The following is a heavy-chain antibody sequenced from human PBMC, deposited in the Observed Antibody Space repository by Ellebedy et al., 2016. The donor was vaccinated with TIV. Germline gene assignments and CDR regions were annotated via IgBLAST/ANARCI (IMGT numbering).Heavy chain of an antibody. V-gene: IGHV1-18*01. D-gene: IGHD6-6*01. J-gene: IGHJ4*02. Sequence: ASVKVSCKASGYTFTSYGISWVRQAPGQGLEWMGWISAYNGNTNYAQKLQGRVTMTTDTSTSTADMELRSLRSDDTAVYYCARDLRSIAARDDYWGQGTLVTVSS. CDR3: ARDLRSIAARDDY. CDR2: ISAYNGNT. CDR1: GYTFTSYG.